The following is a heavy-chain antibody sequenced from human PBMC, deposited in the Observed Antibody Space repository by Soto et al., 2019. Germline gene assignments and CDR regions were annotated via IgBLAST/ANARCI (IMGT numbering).Heavy chain of an antibody. D-gene: IGHD5-12*01. Sequence: HPGGSLRLSCEGSGFSFSDYAIHWFRQAPGKGLVWVSRINGDGTSTSYADSVKGRFTLSRDNAEKTVYLQINTLTGEDTAVYYCGRGYSGHSGIGPCGQGTLLTVSS. CDR2: INGDGTST. J-gene: IGHJ5*02. CDR1: GFSFSDYA. V-gene: IGHV3-74*01. CDR3: GRGYSGHSGIGP.